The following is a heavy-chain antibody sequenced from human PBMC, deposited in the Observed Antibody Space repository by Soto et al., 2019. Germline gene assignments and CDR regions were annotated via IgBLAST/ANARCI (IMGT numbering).Heavy chain of an antibody. CDR3: ARDLGDSDYGMDV. V-gene: IGHV4-61*01. D-gene: IGHD1-26*01. CDR1: GGPVSSGSYY. J-gene: IGHJ6*02. CDR2: IYYSGST. Sequence: SETLSLTCTVSGGPVSSGSYYWSRIRQPPGKGLEWIGYIYYSGSTNYNPSLKSRVTISVDTSKNQFSLKLSSVTAADTAVYYCARDLGDSDYGMDVWGQGTTVTVSS.